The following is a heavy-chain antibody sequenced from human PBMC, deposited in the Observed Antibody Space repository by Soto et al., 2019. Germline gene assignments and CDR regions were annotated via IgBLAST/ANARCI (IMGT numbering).Heavy chain of an antibody. CDR3: ARPFYDFWSGTTFGMDV. CDR2: IIPILGIT. CDR1: GGTFSSYT. J-gene: IGHJ6*02. D-gene: IGHD3-3*01. Sequence: GASVKVSCKASGGTFSSYTISWVRQAPGQGLEWMGRIIPILGITNYAQKLQGRVTMTADTSTSTAYMELRSLRSDDTAVYYCARPFYDFWSGTTFGMDVWGQGTTVTVSS. V-gene: IGHV1-69*02.